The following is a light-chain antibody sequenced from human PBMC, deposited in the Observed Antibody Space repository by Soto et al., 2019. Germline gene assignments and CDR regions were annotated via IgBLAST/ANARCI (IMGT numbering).Light chain of an antibody. Sequence: VLTQSPATLSLSPGKRATLSCRASKSVDFHLAWYQQKPGQAPMLLIYDASVRATGTPARFSGSGSGTDVTITISRLEKEDVSVYYCQQYNNWPRTFGQGTKVDIK. CDR2: DAS. CDR3: QQYNNWPRT. V-gene: IGKV3-11*01. J-gene: IGKJ1*01. CDR1: KSVDFH.